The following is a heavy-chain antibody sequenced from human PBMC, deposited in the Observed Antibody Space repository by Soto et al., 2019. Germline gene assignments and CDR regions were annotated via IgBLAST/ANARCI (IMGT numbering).Heavy chain of an antibody. J-gene: IGHJ6*03. D-gene: IGHD3-10*01. CDR3: ARGWFGPDV. CDR2: IDKVGTDS. V-gene: IGHV3-74*01. CDR1: EFTFSGRS. Sequence: EVQLVESGGGLVQPGGSLRLSCAASEFTFSGRSVHWVRQAPGKGLVWVSGIDKVGTDSTYADSVKGRFTSSRDNAKNTVYLQMSSLSVEETVVYYCARGWFGPDVWGKGTTVTVSS.